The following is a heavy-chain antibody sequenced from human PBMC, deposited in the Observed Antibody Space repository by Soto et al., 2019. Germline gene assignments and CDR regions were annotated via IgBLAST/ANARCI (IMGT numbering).Heavy chain of an antibody. CDR2: ISATGGSA. D-gene: IGHD2-15*01. Sequence: DVQLLESGGGLVQPGGSLRLSCAASGLTFSSNAMSWVRQAPGKGLEWVSAISATGGSAFYADSVKGRFTISRDNSKNTVFLQIDSLVTEDTAVYYCAKGTTAVYCFDFWGQGTLVTVSS. CDR3: AKGTTAVYCFDF. CDR1: GLTFSSNA. J-gene: IGHJ4*02. V-gene: IGHV3-23*01.